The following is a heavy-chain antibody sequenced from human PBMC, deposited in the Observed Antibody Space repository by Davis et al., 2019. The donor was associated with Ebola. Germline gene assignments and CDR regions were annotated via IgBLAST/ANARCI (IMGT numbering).Heavy chain of an antibody. CDR1: GFTFSSYS. Sequence: GESLKISCAASGFTFSSYSMNWVRQAPGKGLEWVSSISSRSNYIYYADSVKGRFTISRDNAKNSLYLQMNSLRAEDTAVYYCARDKEDCSGGRCYLYNWLDPWGQGTLVTVSS. V-gene: IGHV3-21*01. J-gene: IGHJ5*02. CDR2: ISSRSNYI. D-gene: IGHD2-15*01. CDR3: ARDKEDCSGGRCYLYNWLDP.